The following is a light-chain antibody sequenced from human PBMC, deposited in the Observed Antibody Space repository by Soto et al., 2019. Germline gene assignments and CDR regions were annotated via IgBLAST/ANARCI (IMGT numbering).Light chain of an antibody. Sequence: QSALTQPASVSGSPGQSITISCTGTSSDVGGYNYVSWYQQHPGKAPKLMIYDVSNRPSGISNRFSGSKSGNTASLTISRLQAEDEADYYCSSYTGSSTYVFGTGTKLTVL. V-gene: IGLV2-14*01. CDR1: SSDVGGYNY. CDR2: DVS. J-gene: IGLJ1*01. CDR3: SSYTGSSTYV.